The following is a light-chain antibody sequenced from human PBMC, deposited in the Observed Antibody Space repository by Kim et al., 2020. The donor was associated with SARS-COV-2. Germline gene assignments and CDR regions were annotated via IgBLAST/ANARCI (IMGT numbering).Light chain of an antibody. Sequence: EIVLTQSPATLSLSPGERATLSSRASQSVSSYLAWYQQKPGQAPRLLIYAASNRATGIPARFSGSGSGTDFTLTISSLEPEDFAVYYWQQRGSWPDTFGQGTRLEIK. CDR3: QQRGSWPDT. CDR1: QSVSSY. V-gene: IGKV3-11*01. CDR2: AAS. J-gene: IGKJ5*01.